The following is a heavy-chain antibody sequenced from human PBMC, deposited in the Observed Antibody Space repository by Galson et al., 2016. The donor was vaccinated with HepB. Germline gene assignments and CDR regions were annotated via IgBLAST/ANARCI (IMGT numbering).Heavy chain of an antibody. CDR2: IIPVFGTT. D-gene: IGHD2-21*02. CDR1: GDTFLNSA. V-gene: IGHV1-69*13. Sequence: SVKVSCKASGDTFLNSAFNWVRQAPGQGLEWMGRIIPVFGTTNNAQKFQGRVTITADEWTRTVYLELNTLRPEDTAVYYCARGRATAGSAFEIWGQGTLVTVSS. CDR3: ARGRATAGSAFEI. J-gene: IGHJ3*02.